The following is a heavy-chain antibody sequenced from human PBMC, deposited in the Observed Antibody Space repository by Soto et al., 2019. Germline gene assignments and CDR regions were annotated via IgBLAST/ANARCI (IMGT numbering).Heavy chain of an antibody. CDR1: GFTFSMYW. J-gene: IGHJ4*02. V-gene: IGHV3-74*03. CDR2: INGDGTDT. CDR3: AREVGRGSGSYYLDY. D-gene: IGHD3-16*01. Sequence: GGSLRLSCAASGFTFSMYWMHWVRQAPGKGLLWVSRINGDGTDTTYADSVKGRFTISRDNAKNTVYLQMNGLRAEDTAVYYCAREVGRGSGSYYLDYWGQETLVTVSS.